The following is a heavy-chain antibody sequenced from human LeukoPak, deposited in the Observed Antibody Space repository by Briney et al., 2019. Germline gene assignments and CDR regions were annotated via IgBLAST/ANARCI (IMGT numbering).Heavy chain of an antibody. J-gene: IGHJ3*02. CDR2: ITAGNGNT. Sequence: ASVRVSCTASGYTFRNYGIGWVRQAPRQGLEWMGWITAGNGNTNYAQTVQGRVTMTTDTSTSTAYMKLRSLRSDDTAVYFCARESARGYFYGYNAFDIWGEGTMLTVCS. V-gene: IGHV1-18*01. D-gene: IGHD5-18*01. CDR3: ARESARGYFYGYNAFDI. CDR1: GYTFRNYG.